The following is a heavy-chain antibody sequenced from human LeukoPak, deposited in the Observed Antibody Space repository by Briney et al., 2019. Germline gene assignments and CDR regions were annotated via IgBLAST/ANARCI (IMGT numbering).Heavy chain of an antibody. V-gene: IGHV3-74*01. J-gene: IGHJ3*02. Sequence: GGSLRLSCAASGFTLSNYWMHWVRQGPGKGLVWVSRINSDGSSTSYADSVKGRFTISRDNAKNTLYLQMKSLRAEDTAVYYCTRRGASTGAFDIWGQGTMVTVSS. CDR3: TRRGASTGAFDI. CDR1: GFTLSNYW. CDR2: INSDGSST. D-gene: IGHD1-26*01.